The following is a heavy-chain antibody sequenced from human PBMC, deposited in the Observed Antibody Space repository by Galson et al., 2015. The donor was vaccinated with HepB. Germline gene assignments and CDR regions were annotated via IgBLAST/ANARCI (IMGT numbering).Heavy chain of an antibody. D-gene: IGHD3-22*01. CDR1: EFTFSSYE. CDR2: ISVSGNTK. V-gene: IGHV3-48*03. CDR3: ARDNYVTSSYYPNYCYGMDV. Sequence: SLRLSCAASEFTFSSYEFHWVRQAPGKGLEWVSYISVSGNTKYYADSVKGRFTISRDNAENSLYLQMNSLRAEDTAVYYCARDNYVTSSYYPNYCYGMDVWGQGTTVTVSS. J-gene: IGHJ6*02.